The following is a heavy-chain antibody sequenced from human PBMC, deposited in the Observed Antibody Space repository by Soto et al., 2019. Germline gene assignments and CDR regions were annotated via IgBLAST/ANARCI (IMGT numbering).Heavy chain of an antibody. CDR3: ARGDYDSSGYYP. V-gene: IGHV4-59*01. J-gene: IGHJ5*02. CDR1: AGSISRDY. Sequence: ASETLSLTCPVPAGSISRDYWIWIRQPPGKGLEWIGHMYYSGSTKYNPSLKSRVTISIDTSRNHFSLKLTSVTAADTALYYCARGDYDSSGYYPWGQGTLVTV. CDR2: MYYSGST. D-gene: IGHD3-22*01.